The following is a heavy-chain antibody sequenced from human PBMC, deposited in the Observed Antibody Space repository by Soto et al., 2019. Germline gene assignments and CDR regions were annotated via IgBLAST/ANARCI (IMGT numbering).Heavy chain of an antibody. V-gene: IGHV4-39*01. CDR2: IYYSGST. CDR1: GGSISSSSYY. Sequence: QLQLQESGPGLVKPSETLSLTCTVSGGSISSSSYYWGWIRQPPGKGLEWIGSIYYSGSTYYNPSLKSRVTTSVDTSKNQCSLKLSSVTAADTAVYYCARHTPAISISDHWGQGTLVTVSS. D-gene: IGHD2-15*01. CDR3: ARHTPAISISDH. J-gene: IGHJ4*02.